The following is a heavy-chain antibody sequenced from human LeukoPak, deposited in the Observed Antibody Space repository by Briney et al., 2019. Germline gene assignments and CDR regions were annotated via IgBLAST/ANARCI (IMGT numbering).Heavy chain of an antibody. V-gene: IGHV3-9*01. CDR3: AKDLGPGSMATSPGFDY. CDR1: GFTFDDYA. J-gene: IGHJ4*02. CDR2: ISWNSGSI. Sequence: GGSLRLSCAASGFTFDDYAMHWVRQAPGKGLEWVSGISWNSGSIGYADSVKGRFTISRDNAKTSLYLQMNSLRAEDTALYYCAKDLGPGSMATSPGFDYWGQGTLVAVSS. D-gene: IGHD5-24*01.